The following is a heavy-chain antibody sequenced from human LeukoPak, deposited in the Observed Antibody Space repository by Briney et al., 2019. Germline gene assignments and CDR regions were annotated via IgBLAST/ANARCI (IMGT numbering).Heavy chain of an antibody. J-gene: IGHJ4*02. Sequence: SGTLSLTCAVYGGSFSGYYWSWIRQPPGKGLEWIGEINHSGSTNYNPSLKSRVTISVDTSKNQFSLKLSSVTAADTAVYYCARIPDGEFDYWGQGTLVTVSS. D-gene: IGHD4-17*01. CDR1: GGSFSGYY. CDR2: INHSGST. V-gene: IGHV4-34*01. CDR3: ARIPDGEFDY.